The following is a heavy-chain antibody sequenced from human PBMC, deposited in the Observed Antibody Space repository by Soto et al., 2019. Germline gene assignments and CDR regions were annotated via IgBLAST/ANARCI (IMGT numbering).Heavy chain of an antibody. J-gene: IGHJ4*02. V-gene: IGHV3-23*01. CDR3: VKGSATSRPYYFDY. Sequence: PGGSLRLSCAASGFTFSNYAMGWVRQAPGKGLEWVSAIIGAGDDTFHADSVKGRLTISRDNSKNVVFLQMNSLRADDTALYYCVKGSATSRPYYFDYWGQGTLVTVSS. CDR1: GFTFSNYA. CDR2: IIGAGDDT.